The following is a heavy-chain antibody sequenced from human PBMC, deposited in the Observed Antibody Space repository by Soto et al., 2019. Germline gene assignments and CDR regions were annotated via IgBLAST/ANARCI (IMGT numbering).Heavy chain of an antibody. D-gene: IGHD1-20*01. CDR3: ACARYNWNQGWFDP. Sequence: KVSCKASGYTFTSYWIGWVSQMPGKGLEWMGIIYPGDSDIRYSPSFQGQVTISADKSIGTAYLQWSSLKASDTAMYYCACARYNWNQGWFDPWGQGTLVTSPQ. V-gene: IGHV5-51*01. CDR1: GYTFTSYW. J-gene: IGHJ5*02. CDR2: IYPGDSDI.